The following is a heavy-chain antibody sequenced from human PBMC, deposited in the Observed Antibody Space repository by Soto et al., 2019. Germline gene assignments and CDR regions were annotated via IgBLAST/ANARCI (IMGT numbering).Heavy chain of an antibody. CDR2: ISAYNGNT. CDR3: ARDGPYSGYDIYYFDY. Sequence: ASVKVSCKASGYTFTSYGISWVRQAPGQGLEWMGRISAYNGNTNYAQKFQGRVTITADTSTSTAYMELSSLRSEDTAVYYCARDGPYSGYDIYYFDYWGQGTLVTVSS. CDR1: GYTFTSYG. V-gene: IGHV1-18*01. J-gene: IGHJ4*02. D-gene: IGHD5-12*01.